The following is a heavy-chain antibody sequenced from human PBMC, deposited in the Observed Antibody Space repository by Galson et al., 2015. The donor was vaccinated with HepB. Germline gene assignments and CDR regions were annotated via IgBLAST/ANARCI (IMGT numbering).Heavy chain of an antibody. CDR2: IIPIFGTA. V-gene: IGHV1-69*06. CDR3: ARDLKPSMVRGKYYYYGMDV. Sequence: SVKVSCKASGGTFSSYAISWVRQAPGQGLEWMGGIIPIFGTANYAQKFQGRVTITADKSTSTAYMELSSLRSEDTAVYYCARDLKPSMVRGKYYYYGMDVWGQGTTVTVSS. D-gene: IGHD3-10*01. CDR1: GGTFSSYA. J-gene: IGHJ6*02.